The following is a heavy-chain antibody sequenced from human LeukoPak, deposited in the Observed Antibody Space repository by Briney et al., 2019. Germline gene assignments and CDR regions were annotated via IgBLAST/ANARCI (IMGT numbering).Heavy chain of an antibody. CDR2: ISNSGGST. D-gene: IGHD2-15*01. CDR1: GFTFSSHA. J-gene: IGHJ4*02. CDR3: ARDFYGWLDY. V-gene: IGHV3-23*01. Sequence: GGSLRLSCAASGFTFSSHAMSWVRQGPGKGLEWVSAISNSGGSTWYADSVKGRFTISRDNAKNMLYLQMNSLRAEDTAVYYCARDFYGWLDYWGQGILVTVSS.